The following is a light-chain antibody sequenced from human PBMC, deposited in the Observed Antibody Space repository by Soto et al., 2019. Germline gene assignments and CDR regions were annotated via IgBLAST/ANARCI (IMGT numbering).Light chain of an antibody. CDR2: DVS. Sequence: QSALTQPRSVSGSPGQSVTISCTGTSSDVGGYNYFSWYQQHPGKAPKLMIYDVSKRPSGVPDRFPGSKSGNTASLTISGLQAEDEADYYCCSYAGSNTFVVFGGGTKLTVL. CDR1: SSDVGGYNY. CDR3: CSYAGSNTFVV. J-gene: IGLJ2*01. V-gene: IGLV2-11*01.